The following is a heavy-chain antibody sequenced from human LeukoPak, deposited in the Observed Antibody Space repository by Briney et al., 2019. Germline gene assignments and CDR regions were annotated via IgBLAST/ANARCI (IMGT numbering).Heavy chain of an antibody. CDR3: ARDLSYGRLSVDY. D-gene: IGHD5-18*01. CDR2: INPSSGDT. CDR1: GYTFTGYY. V-gene: IGHV1-2*02. Sequence: ASVKVSCKASGYTFTGYYIHWVRQAPGQGLEWMGWINPSSGDTNYAQKFQGRVTMTRDTSISTAYMELSRLRSDDTAVYYCARDLSYGRLSVDYWGQGTLVTVSS. J-gene: IGHJ4*02.